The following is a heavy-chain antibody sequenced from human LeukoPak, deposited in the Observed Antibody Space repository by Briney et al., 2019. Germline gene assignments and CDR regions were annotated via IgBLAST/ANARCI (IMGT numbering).Heavy chain of an antibody. J-gene: IGHJ4*02. V-gene: IGHV3-30*04. CDR3: ARARGPYGDYVGGSFDY. CDR2: ISYDGSNK. Sequence: PGRSLRLSCAASGFTFSSYAMHWVRQAPGKGLEWVAVISYDGSNKYYADSVKGRFTISRDNSKNTLYLQMNSLRAEDTAVYYCARARGPYGDYVGGSFDYWGQGTLVTVSS. CDR1: GFTFSSYA. D-gene: IGHD4-17*01.